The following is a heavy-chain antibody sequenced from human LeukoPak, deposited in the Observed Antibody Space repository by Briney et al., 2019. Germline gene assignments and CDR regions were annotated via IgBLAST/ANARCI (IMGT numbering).Heavy chain of an antibody. CDR1: GYTFTSYG. V-gene: IGHV1-18*01. J-gene: IGHJ6*03. D-gene: IGHD4-17*01. Sequence: ASVKVSCKASGYTFTSYGISWVRQAPGQGLEWMGWISAYNGNTNYAQKLQGRVTMTTDTSTSTAYMELRSLRSDDTAVYYCARVHPPMMYGDLGPIYYYYMDVWGKGTTVTISS. CDR3: ARVHPPMMYGDLGPIYYYYMDV. CDR2: ISAYNGNT.